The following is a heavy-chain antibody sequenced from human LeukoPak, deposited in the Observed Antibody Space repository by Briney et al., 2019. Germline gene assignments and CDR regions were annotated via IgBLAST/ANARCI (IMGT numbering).Heavy chain of an antibody. CDR3: ARSGITMVRGGRLNWFDP. CDR2: IYYSGST. J-gene: IGHJ5*02. D-gene: IGHD3-10*01. Sequence: SETLSLTCTVSGGSISSCYWSGIRQPPGKGLEWIGYIYYSGSTNYNPSLKSRVTISVDTSKNQFSLKLSSVTAADTAVYYCARSGITMVRGGRLNWFDPWGQGTLVTVSS. CDR1: GGSISSCY. V-gene: IGHV4-59*01.